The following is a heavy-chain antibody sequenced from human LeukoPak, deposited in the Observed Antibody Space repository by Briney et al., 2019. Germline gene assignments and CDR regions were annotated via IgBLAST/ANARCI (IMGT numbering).Heavy chain of an antibody. CDR3: ARVHCSGGSCYSRLAPAAGYRYYFDY. J-gene: IGHJ4*02. V-gene: IGHV1-8*01. Sequence: ASVKVSCKASGYTFTSYDINWVRQATGQGLEWMGWMNPNSGNTGYAQKFQGRVTMTRNTSISTAYMELNSLRSEDTAVYYCARVHCSGGSCYSRLAPAAGYRYYFDYWGQGTLVTVSS. D-gene: IGHD2-15*01. CDR2: MNPNSGNT. CDR1: GYTFTSYD.